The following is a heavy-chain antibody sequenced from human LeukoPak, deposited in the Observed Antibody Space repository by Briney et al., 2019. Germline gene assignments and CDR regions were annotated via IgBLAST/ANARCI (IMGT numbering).Heavy chain of an antibody. D-gene: IGHD2-2*01. Sequence: SETLSLTCAVYGGSFSDYFWGWIRQPPGKGLEWIGEINHSGRTYYNPSLKSRVTISVDTSKNQFSLNLSSVTAADTAVYYYARYVVVVPAAIHYGMDVWGQGTTVTVSS. CDR2: INHSGRT. V-gene: IGHV4-34*01. CDR1: GGSFSDYF. J-gene: IGHJ6*02. CDR3: ARYVVVVPAAIHYGMDV.